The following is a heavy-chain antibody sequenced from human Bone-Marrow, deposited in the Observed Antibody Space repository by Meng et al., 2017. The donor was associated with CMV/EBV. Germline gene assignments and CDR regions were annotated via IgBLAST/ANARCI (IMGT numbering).Heavy chain of an antibody. Sequence: GGSLRLSCKGSGYSFTSYWIGWMRQMPGKGLEWMGIIYPGDSDTRYSPSFQGQVTISADKSISTAYLQWSSLKVSDTAMYYCWRSDPGQQLLNRFDPWGQGTLVTVSS. CDR2: IYPGDSDT. J-gene: IGHJ5*02. CDR3: WRSDPGQQLLNRFDP. V-gene: IGHV5-51*01. CDR1: GYSFTSYW. D-gene: IGHD6-13*01.